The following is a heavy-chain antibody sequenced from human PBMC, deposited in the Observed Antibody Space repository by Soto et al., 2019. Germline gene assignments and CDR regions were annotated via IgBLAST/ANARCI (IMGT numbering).Heavy chain of an antibody. V-gene: IGHV3-53*01. Sequence: PGGSLRLSCAASGFTVSSNYMSWVRQAPGKGLEWVSVIYSGGSTYYADSVKGRFTISRDNSKNTLYLQMNSLGAEDTAVYYCARDRVESGYPEYFQHWGQGTLVTVSS. CDR1: GFTVSSNY. D-gene: IGHD3-22*01. J-gene: IGHJ1*01. CDR3: ARDRVESGYPEYFQH. CDR2: IYSGGST.